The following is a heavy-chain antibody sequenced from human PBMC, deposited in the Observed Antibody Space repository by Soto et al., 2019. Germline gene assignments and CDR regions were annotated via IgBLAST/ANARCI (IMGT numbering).Heavy chain of an antibody. CDR1: GYSISSCYY. J-gene: IGHJ4*02. V-gene: IGHV4-38-2*01. Sequence: SETLSLTCAVSGYSISSCYYRGWRRQPPGRGVEGSGIIYHSGSTYYTPSLKSRVTMSGDTSKNQFSLKMNTLTAADTAVYYCARFVVADTDWGQGTLVTVSS. D-gene: IGHD2-15*01. CDR2: IYHSGST. CDR3: ARFVVADTD.